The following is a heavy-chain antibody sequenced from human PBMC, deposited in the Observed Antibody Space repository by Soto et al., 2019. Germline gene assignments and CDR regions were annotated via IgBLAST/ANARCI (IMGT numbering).Heavy chain of an antibody. Sequence: PSETLSLTCTLACAYISRYFWSWIRQPPGKGLEGIAYIYDSGSTNYKPSLKSRVTILLDTSKKQFSLKLSSMTAAATAVYYCGSLVRGDSSGASHYFDYWGPGALVTASS. CDR1: CAYISRYF. V-gene: IGHV4-59*01. CDR2: IYDSGST. J-gene: IGHJ4*02. D-gene: IGHD5-18*01. CDR3: GSLVRGDSSGASHYFDY.